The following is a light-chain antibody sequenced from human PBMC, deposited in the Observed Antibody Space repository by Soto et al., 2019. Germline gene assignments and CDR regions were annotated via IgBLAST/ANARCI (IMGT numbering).Light chain of an antibody. V-gene: IGLV1-40*01. CDR3: QSYDSSLSVV. Sequence: QTVVTQSPSVSGAPGQRVTISCTGSSSNIGAGYHVHWYRQLPGTAPKLFIYGNSNRPSGVPDRFSGSKSGTSASLAITGLQAEDEADYYCQSYDSSLSVVFGGGTKLTVL. CDR2: GNS. J-gene: IGLJ2*01. CDR1: SSNIGAGYH.